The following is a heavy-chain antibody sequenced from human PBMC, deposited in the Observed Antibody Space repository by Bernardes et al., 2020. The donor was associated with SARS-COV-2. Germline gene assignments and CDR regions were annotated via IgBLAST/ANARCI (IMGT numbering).Heavy chain of an antibody. CDR3: ARAVWGIWHFDL. J-gene: IGHJ2*01. D-gene: IGHD3-16*01. V-gene: IGHV4-34*01. CDR1: GGSPTGYY. Sequence: TLSLTCPVYGGSPTGYYWNWTRQPPGKGQVWIGEINYSGSTNYNPSLKSRVTISVDTSKHQFSLKLSSVTAADTAVYYCARAVWGIWHFDLWGRDTLVTVSS. CDR2: INYSGST.